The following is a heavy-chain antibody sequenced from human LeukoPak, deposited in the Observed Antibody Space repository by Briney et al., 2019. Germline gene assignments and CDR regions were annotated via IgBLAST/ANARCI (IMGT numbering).Heavy chain of an antibody. CDR1: DGSISTFY. V-gene: IGHV4-59*01. CDR2: IYYNGNT. Sequence: SETLSFTCTVSDGSISTFYWSWIRQPPGKGLEWIGYIYYNGNTKYNPSLKSRVTISVDTSTNQFSLKVTSVTAADSAVYYCARTTRYCSGGSCYGAVENFDYWGQGTLVTVSS. D-gene: IGHD2-15*01. CDR3: ARTTRYCSGGSCYGAVENFDY. J-gene: IGHJ4*02.